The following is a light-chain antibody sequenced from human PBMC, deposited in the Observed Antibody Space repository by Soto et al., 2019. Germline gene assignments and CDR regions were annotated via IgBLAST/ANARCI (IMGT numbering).Light chain of an antibody. Sequence: SVLTQSHGTLSFSPGERATLSCRATQSVTSSCLGWYQEIPGQAPRLLIYGASSRATGIPDRFSGSGSGTEFTLTISRLEPEDFAVYFCQQYGSSPITFGRGTRLEI. CDR3: QQYGSSPIT. J-gene: IGKJ5*01. CDR1: QSVTSSC. CDR2: GAS. V-gene: IGKV3-20*01.